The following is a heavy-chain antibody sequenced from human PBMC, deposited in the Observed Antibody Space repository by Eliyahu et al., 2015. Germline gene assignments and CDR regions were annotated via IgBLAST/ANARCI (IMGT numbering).Heavy chain of an antibody. J-gene: IGHJ4*02. Sequence: QVQLVESGGGVVQPGGSLRLSCAAXGXTFANSAMHWVRQAPGKGLEWVALISSDGTIISHTDSVKGRFSISRDNSKSTLYLRMDSLRAEDTAVYYCARPLTAGWSFFQNWGQGTLVTVS. CDR2: ISSDGTII. CDR3: ARPLTAGWSFFQN. CDR1: GXTFANSA. D-gene: IGHD6-19*01. V-gene: IGHV3-30*04.